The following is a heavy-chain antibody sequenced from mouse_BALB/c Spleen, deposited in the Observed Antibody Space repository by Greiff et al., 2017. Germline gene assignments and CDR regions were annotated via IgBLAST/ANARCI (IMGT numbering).Heavy chain of an antibody. J-gene: IGHJ4*01. V-gene: IGHV14-3*02. Sequence: EVQLQQSGAELVKPGASVKLSCTASGFNIKDTYMHWVKQRPEQGLEWIGRIDPANGNTKYDPKFQGKATITADTSSNTPYLQLSSLTSEDTAVYYCARYGYYYAMDYWGQGTSVTVSS. CDR2: IDPANGNT. CDR1: GFNIKDTY. CDR3: ARYGYYYAMDY. D-gene: IGHD1-1*01.